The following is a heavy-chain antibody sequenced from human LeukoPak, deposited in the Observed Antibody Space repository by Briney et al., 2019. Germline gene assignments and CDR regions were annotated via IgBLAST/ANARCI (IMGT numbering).Heavy chain of an antibody. CDR3: AKGLYYDFWSAPGY. D-gene: IGHD3-3*01. J-gene: IGHJ4*02. CDR1: GFTFSSYA. CDR2: ISGSGGST. Sequence: GGSLRLSCAASGFTFSSYAMSWVRQAPGKGLEWVSAISGSGGSTYYADSVKGRLAISRDNSKNTLYLQMNSLRAEDTAVYYCAKGLYYDFWSAPGYWGQGTLVTVSS. V-gene: IGHV3-23*01.